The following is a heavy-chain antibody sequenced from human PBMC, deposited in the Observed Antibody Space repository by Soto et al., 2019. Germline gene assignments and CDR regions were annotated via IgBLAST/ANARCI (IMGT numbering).Heavy chain of an antibody. V-gene: IGHV3-30*03. J-gene: IGHJ4*02. D-gene: IGHD6-19*01. CDR2: VSHDGRNT. CDR1: GFTFSDYA. CDR3: ARGGRQWLVTSDFNY. Sequence: VQLVESGGGVVQPGRSLRLSCAASGFTFSDYAMHWVRQAPGKGLEWVAVVSHDGRNTHYADSVKGRFTISRDSSKNTVSLEMTSLRAEETAVYYCARGGRQWLVTSDFNYWGQGALVTVSS.